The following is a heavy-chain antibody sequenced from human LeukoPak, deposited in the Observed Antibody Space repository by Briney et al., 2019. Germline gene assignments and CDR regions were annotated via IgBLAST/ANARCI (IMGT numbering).Heavy chain of an antibody. CDR1: GYTFTSYG. CDR2: ISAYNGNT. V-gene: IGHV1-18*01. J-gene: IGHJ3*02. CDR3: ARDFDGSPTAFDI. D-gene: IGHD3-9*01. Sequence: ASVKVSCKASGYTFTSYGISWVRQAPGQGLEWMGWISAYNGNTNYAQKLQGRVTMTRDTSTSTVYMELSSLRSEDTAVYYCARDFDGSPTAFDIWGQGTMVTVSS.